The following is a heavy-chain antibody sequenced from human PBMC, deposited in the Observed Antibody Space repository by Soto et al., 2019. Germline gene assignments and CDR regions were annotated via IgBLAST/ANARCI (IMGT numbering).Heavy chain of an antibody. D-gene: IGHD3-16*02. Sequence: QVQLVESGGGVVQPGRSLRLSCAASGFTFSSYAMHWVRQAPGKGLEWVAVISYDGSNKYYADSVKGRFTISRDNSKNTLDLQMSSLRAEDTAVYYFAGDTIRGSDRYDYYYMDVWGKGTTVTVSS. CDR2: ISYDGSNK. CDR1: GFTFSSYA. CDR3: AGDTIRGSDRYDYYYMDV. V-gene: IGHV3-30-3*01. J-gene: IGHJ6*03.